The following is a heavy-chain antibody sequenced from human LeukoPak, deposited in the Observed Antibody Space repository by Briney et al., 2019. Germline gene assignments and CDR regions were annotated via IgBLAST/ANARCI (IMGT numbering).Heavy chain of an antibody. V-gene: IGHV3-30*18. CDR3: AKDARYSGYDYRANYYYYYGMDV. J-gene: IGHJ6*02. CDR2: ISYDGSNK. Sequence: GGSLRLSCAASGFTFSSYGMHWVRQAPGKGLEWVAVISYDGSNKYYADSVKGRFTISRDSSKNTLYLQMNSLRAEDTAVYYCAKDARYSGYDYRANYYYYYGMDVWGQGTTVTVSS. CDR1: GFTFSSYG. D-gene: IGHD5-12*01.